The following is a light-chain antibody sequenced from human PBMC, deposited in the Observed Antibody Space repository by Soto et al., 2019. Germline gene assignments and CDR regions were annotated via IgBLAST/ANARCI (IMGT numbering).Light chain of an antibody. CDR3: KSYAGRNTYV. CDR1: KNDIGVYDF. V-gene: IGLV2-8*01. CDR2: EVA. Sequence: QSALTQPPSASGSPGQSVTISCTGTKNDIGVYDFVSWYQHHPGKAPRLIIYEVAQRPSGVPDRFSGSKSGNTAPLTVSGLQQADEADPFCKSYAGRNTYVFGSGTKVTV. J-gene: IGLJ1*01.